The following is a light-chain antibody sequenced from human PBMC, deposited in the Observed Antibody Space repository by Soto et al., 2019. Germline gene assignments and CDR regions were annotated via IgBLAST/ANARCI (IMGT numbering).Light chain of an antibody. CDR2: DDS. CDR1: NVGSQS. J-gene: IGLJ1*01. CDR3: QVWDSTSEHLIYV. V-gene: IGLV3-21*02. Sequence: SYELTQPPSVSVAPGQTARITCGETNVGSQSVHWYQQKPGQAPVLVVYDDSDRPSGIPERFSGSKSGNTATLTISGVEAGDEADYYCQVWDSTSEHLIYVFGPGTKVTVL.